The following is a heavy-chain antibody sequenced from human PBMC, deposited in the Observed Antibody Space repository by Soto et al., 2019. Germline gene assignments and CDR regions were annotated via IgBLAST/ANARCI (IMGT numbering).Heavy chain of an antibody. D-gene: IGHD3-10*01. CDR2: MNPNSGNT. CDR3: AREMVRGVYYYYGMDV. V-gene: IGHV1-8*01. CDR1: GYPLTSYD. Sequence: XPVKVSCKASGYPLTSYDINWVRRATGRGLEWMGWMNPNSGNTGYAQKFQCRVTMTRNTSISTAYMELSSLRSEDTAVYYCAREMVRGVYYYYGMDVWGQGTTVTVSS. J-gene: IGHJ6*02.